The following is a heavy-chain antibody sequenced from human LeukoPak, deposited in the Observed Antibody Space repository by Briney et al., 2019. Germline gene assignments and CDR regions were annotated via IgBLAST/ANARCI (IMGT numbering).Heavy chain of an antibody. CDR2: ISYSGDRI. CDR3: ARGAFWSGYFACYGFDV. D-gene: IGHD3-3*01. Sequence: GGSLRLSCAPSGFALNIYEMIWARQAPGEGVEWLSYISYSGDRIYYADSVRGRFTVSRDNAKNSLFLQMNSLRAGDTAVYFCARGAFWSGYFACYGFDVWGQGTTVTVSS. V-gene: IGHV3-48*03. CDR1: GFALNIYE. J-gene: IGHJ6*02.